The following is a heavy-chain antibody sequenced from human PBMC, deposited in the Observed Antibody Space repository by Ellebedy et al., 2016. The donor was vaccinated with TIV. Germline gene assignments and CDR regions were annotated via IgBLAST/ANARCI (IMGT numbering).Heavy chain of an antibody. CDR3: VSSVSVDAFDL. CDR2: LYYTGST. J-gene: IGHJ3*01. D-gene: IGHD3-10*01. Sequence: SETLSLTCAVSGGSLSDNYWTWIRQPPGKGLERIGYLYYTGSTNYNPSLKSRVTISVNTPRHQFSLKLNSVTAADTAVYYCVSSVSVDAFDLWGQGTMVTVSS. CDR1: GGSLSDNY. V-gene: IGHV4-59*01.